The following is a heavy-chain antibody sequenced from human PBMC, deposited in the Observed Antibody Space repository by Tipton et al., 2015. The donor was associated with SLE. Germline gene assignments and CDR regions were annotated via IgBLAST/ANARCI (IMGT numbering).Heavy chain of an antibody. J-gene: IGHJ4*02. CDR2: IHYSGST. D-gene: IGHD3-10*01. CDR1: TDSISDHY. V-gene: IGHV4-39*07. Sequence: TLSLTCTVSTDSISDHYWGWIRQPPGKGLEWIGSIHYSGSTYDNPSFKSRVTISVDTSKNQFSLKLSSVTAADTAVYYCARTEQGTGSYYRLVFEIWGQGTLVTVSS. CDR3: ARTEQGTGSYYRLVFEI.